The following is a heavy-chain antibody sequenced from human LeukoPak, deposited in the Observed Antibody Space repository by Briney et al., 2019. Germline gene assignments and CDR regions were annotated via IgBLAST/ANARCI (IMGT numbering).Heavy chain of an antibody. Sequence: GGSLRLSCAASGFTFSSHGMHWVRQAPGKGLEWVSGIGGSGGSTYYADSVKGRFTISRDNSKNTLYLQMNSLRAEDTAVYYCAKAPNYYDSSGYFDYWGQGTLVTASS. CDR3: AKAPNYYDSSGYFDY. V-gene: IGHV3-23*01. CDR2: IGGSGGST. D-gene: IGHD3-22*01. J-gene: IGHJ4*02. CDR1: GFTFSSHG.